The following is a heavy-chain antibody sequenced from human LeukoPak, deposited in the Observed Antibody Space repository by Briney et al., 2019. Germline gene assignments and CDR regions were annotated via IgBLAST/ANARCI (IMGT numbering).Heavy chain of an antibody. Sequence: ASVKVSCKASGYTFSNYYMHWVRQAPGQGLEWVGLISPSGDSTDYSQKFQGRITMTRDTSTSTIYMELNSLESEDTAVYYCAREADGYERFDYWGQGTLVTVSS. CDR2: ISPSGDST. CDR1: GYTFSNYY. V-gene: IGHV1-46*01. CDR3: AREADGYERFDY. J-gene: IGHJ4*02. D-gene: IGHD5-24*01.